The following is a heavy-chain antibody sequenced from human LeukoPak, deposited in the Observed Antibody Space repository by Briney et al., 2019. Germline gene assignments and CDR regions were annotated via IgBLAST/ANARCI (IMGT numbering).Heavy chain of an antibody. CDR3: ARGRSGYGPFDAFDI. Sequence: SETLSLTCTVSDASMNDYYWTWIRQPPGKGLEWIGNIFRRGSTNYNPSLKSRVTISVEPSKNQFSLRLSSVTAEDTAVYYCARGRSGYGPFDAFDIWGQGTWVTVSS. V-gene: IGHV4-59*13. CDR2: IFRRGST. J-gene: IGHJ3*02. D-gene: IGHD3-22*01. CDR1: DASMNDYY.